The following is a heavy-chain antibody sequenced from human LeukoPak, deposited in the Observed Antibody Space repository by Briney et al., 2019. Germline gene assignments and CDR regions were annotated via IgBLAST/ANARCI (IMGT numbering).Heavy chain of an antibody. CDR1: GYTFTSYG. CDR3: ARGGGDYVFPYGMDV. V-gene: IGHV1-18*01. Sequence: ASAKVSCTASGYTFTSYGISWVRQAPGQGLEWMGWISAYNGNTNYAQKLQGRVTMTTDTSTSTAYMELRGLRSDDTAVYYCARGGGDYVFPYGMDVWGQGTTVTVSS. D-gene: IGHD4-17*01. CDR2: ISAYNGNT. J-gene: IGHJ6*02.